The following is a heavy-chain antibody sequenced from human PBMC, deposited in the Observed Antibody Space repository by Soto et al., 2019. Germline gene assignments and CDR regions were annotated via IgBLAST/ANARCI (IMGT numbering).Heavy chain of an antibody. CDR1: GYTFTSYG. CDR3: ARRAPPMDV. V-gene: IGHV1-18*01. CDR2: ISAYNGNT. Sequence: QVQLVQSGAEVKKPGASVKVSCKASGYTFTSYGISWVRQAPGQGLEWMGWISAYNGNTKNAQQLQGRVTMTTDTSTSTASMELRSLRSDDTAVYFCARRAPPMDVWGQGTTVTVSS. J-gene: IGHJ6*02.